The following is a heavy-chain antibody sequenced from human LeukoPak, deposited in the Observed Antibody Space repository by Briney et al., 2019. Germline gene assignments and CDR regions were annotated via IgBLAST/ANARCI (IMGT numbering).Heavy chain of an antibody. Sequence: PSETLSLTCTVSGDSVSSTTYYWGWIRQPPGKGLEWIGNIYSTGSAYYNPSLKSRVSMSVDTSRNEFSLKMRSVTAADTSVYYCARLKKGRYFDCMFDYWGQGTLVTVSS. D-gene: IGHD3-9*01. J-gene: IGHJ4*02. CDR2: IYSTGSA. V-gene: IGHV4-39*01. CDR1: GDSVSSTTYY. CDR3: ARLKKGRYFDCMFDY.